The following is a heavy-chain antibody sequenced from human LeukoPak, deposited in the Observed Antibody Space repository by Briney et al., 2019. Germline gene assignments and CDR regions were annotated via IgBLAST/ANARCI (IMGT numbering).Heavy chain of an antibody. D-gene: IGHD3-10*01. J-gene: IGHJ4*02. V-gene: IGHV4-59*01. CDR1: GGSFSSYY. CDR3: AGRQEYYGSGSEFDY. Sequence: ETLSLTRTVSGGSFSSYYWSWIRQPPGKGLEWIGYNYYSGSTNYNPSLKSRVTISVDTSKNQFSLKLSSVTAADTAVYYCAGRQEYYGSGSEFDYWGQGTLVTVSS. CDR2: NYYSGST.